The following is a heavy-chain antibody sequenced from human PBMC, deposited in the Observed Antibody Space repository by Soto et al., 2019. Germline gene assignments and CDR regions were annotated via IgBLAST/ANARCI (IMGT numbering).Heavy chain of an antibody. Sequence: QVQLVQSGAEVKKPGASVKVSCKASGYTFTGYYMHWVRQAPGQGLEWMGWINPNSGGTNYAQKYPGRVTMTRDTSISTAYMELSRLRSDDTDVYYCARGPKHYGLGSYYPTWYCCDYSGQGTLVPVSS. J-gene: IGHJ4*02. CDR2: INPNSGGT. CDR1: GYTFTGYY. V-gene: IGHV1-2*02. CDR3: ARGPKHYGLGSYYPTWYCCDY. D-gene: IGHD3-10*01.